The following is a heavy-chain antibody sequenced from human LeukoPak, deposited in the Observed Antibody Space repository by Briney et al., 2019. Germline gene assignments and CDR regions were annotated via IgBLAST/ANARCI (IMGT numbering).Heavy chain of an antibody. Sequence: GGSLRLSCAASGFTFSSYAMSWVRQAPGKGLEWVSAISGSGGRTYYADSVKGRFTISRDNSKNTLYLQMNSLRAEDTDVYYCAKGGRLLWFGELLSPLGGWNYMDVWGKGTTVTVSS. J-gene: IGHJ6*03. V-gene: IGHV3-23*01. CDR2: ISGSGGRT. CDR1: GFTFSSYA. D-gene: IGHD3-10*01. CDR3: AKGGRLLWFGELLSPLGGWNYMDV.